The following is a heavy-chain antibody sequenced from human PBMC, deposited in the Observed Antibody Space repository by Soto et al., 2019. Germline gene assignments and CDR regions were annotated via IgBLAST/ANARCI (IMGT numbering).Heavy chain of an antibody. Sequence: EVQLVETGGDLIQPGGSLRLSCAASGFTVSSNYMSWVRQAPGKGLEWVSVIYSGGSTYYADSVKGRFTISRDNSKNTLYLQMNSPRAEDTAVYYCARGYCSGGSCYLFDYWGQGTLVTVSS. CDR3: ARGYCSGGSCYLFDY. CDR1: GFTVSSNY. V-gene: IGHV3-53*02. D-gene: IGHD2-15*01. CDR2: IYSGGST. J-gene: IGHJ4*02.